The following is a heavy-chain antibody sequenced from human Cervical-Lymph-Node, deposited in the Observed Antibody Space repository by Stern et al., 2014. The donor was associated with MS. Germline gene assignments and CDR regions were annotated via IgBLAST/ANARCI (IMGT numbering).Heavy chain of an antibody. CDR1: NVSIGLFY. CDR3: ASIQLWSKSFDY. V-gene: IGHV4-59*01. Sequence: QVQLQESGPGLVKPSETLSLTCTVSNVSIGLFYWSWIRQSPGRGLEWIGDVYYSGSTDYNPSLKSRVTMAVDTSKSQFSLKLSSLTAADTAVYYCASIQLWSKSFDYWGRGTLVTVSS. CDR2: VYYSGST. J-gene: IGHJ4*02. D-gene: IGHD1-1*01.